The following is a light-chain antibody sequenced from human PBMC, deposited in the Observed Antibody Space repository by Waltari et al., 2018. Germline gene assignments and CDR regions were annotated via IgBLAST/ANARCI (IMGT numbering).Light chain of an antibody. CDR1: SNDVGGFAY. CDR3: SSYGGSSTLV. V-gene: IGLV2-8*01. Sequence: QSALTQPPSASGSPGQSVTISCTGSSNDVGGFAYVSWYQQHPGKAPKLIIHEVTKRPSVRTDRFTGSKSGNSAFLTVSGLRADGEGEYHCSSYGGSSTLVFGGGTKLTVL. CDR2: EVT. J-gene: IGLJ2*01.